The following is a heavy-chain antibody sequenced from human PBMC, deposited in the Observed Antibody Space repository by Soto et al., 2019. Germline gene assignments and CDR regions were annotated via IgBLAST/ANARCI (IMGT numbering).Heavy chain of an antibody. J-gene: IGHJ3*01. CDR2: INHSGST. V-gene: IGHV4-34*01. CDR1: GGSFSCYY. CDR3: ARGSYLGLITYNTTGGAFDL. D-gene: IGHD1-1*01. Sequence: PSETLSLTCAVYGGSFSCYYWSWIRQPPGKGLEWIGEINHSGSTNYNPSLKSRVTISVDTSKNQFSLKLSSVTAAGTAVYYCARGSYLGLITYNTTGGAFDLWSQGTMVSASS.